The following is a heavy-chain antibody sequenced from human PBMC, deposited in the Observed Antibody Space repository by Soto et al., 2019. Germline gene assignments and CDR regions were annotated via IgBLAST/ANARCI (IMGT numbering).Heavy chain of an antibody. D-gene: IGHD5-12*01. CDR3: AALVEMATIC. J-gene: IGHJ4*02. CDR2: ISGNGGTT. Sequence: GGSLRLSCEASGFTFSSYAMHWVRQAPGEGLEYVSAISGNGGTTYYANSVRGRFIISRDNSKNTLYLQMGRLRAEDMAVYYCAALVEMATICWGQGTLVTVSS. V-gene: IGHV3-64*01. CDR1: GFTFSSYA.